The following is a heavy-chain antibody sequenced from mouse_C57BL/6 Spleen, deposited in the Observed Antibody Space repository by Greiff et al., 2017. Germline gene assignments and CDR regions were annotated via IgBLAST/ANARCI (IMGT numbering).Heavy chain of an antibody. CDR2: INPGSGGT. CDR1: GYAFTNYL. CDR3: ARGGVYYDYEGFAY. Sequence: VQLQQSGAELVRPGTSVKVSCKASGYAFTNYLIEWVKQRPGQGLEWIGVINPGSGGTNYNEKFKGKATLTADKSSSTAYMQLSSLTSEDSAVYFCARGGVYYDYEGFAYWGQGTLVTVSA. D-gene: IGHD2-4*01. J-gene: IGHJ3*01. V-gene: IGHV1-54*01.